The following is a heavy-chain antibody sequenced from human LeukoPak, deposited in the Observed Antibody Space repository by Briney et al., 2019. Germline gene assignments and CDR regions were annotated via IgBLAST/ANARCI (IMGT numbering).Heavy chain of an antibody. V-gene: IGHV3-30*02. J-gene: IGHJ4*02. D-gene: IGHD3-10*01. CDR3: ATVVRGEQDY. CDR1: GFTFSSYG. Sequence: PGGSLRLSCAASGFTFSSYGMHWVRQAPGKGLEWVAFIRYDGSNKYYADSVKGRFTISRDNSKNTLYLQMNSLRAEDTAVYYCATVVRGEQDYWGQGTLVTVSS. CDR2: IRYDGSNK.